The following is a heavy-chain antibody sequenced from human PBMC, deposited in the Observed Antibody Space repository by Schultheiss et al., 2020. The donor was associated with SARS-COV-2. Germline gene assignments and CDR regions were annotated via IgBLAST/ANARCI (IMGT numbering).Heavy chain of an antibody. V-gene: IGHV1-18*01. J-gene: IGHJ4*02. CDR2: ISAYNGNT. CDR1: GYTFTSYG. CDR3: ARRPNLGPGYNWNYDYFDY. D-gene: IGHD1-7*01. Sequence: ASVKVSCKASGYTFTSYGISWVRQAPGQGLEWMGWISAYNGNTNYAQKLQGRVTMTRDTSISTAYMELSRLRSDDTAVYYCARRPNLGPGYNWNYDYFDYWGQGTLVTVSS.